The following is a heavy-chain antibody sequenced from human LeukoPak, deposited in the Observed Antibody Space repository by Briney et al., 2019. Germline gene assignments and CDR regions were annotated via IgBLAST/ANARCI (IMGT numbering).Heavy chain of an antibody. J-gene: IGHJ4*02. Sequence: ASVKVSCKASGGTFSSYAISWVRQAPGQGLEWMGGIIPIFGTANYAQKFQGRVTITADESTSTAYVELSSLRSEDTAVYYCARVSCSGGSCYRDYFDYWGQGTLVTVSS. V-gene: IGHV1-69*13. CDR2: IIPIFGTA. CDR3: ARVSCSGGSCYRDYFDY. CDR1: GGTFSSYA. D-gene: IGHD2-15*01.